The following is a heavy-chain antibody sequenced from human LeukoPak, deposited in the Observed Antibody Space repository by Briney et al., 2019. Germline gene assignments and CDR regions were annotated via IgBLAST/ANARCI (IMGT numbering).Heavy chain of an antibody. J-gene: IGHJ4*02. CDR1: GYTFTGCY. Sequence: ASVKVSCKASGYTFTGCYMHWVRQAPGQGLAWMGWINPNSGGTNYAQKFQGRVTMTRDTSISTAYMELSRLRSDDTAVYYCARGPHIVLMVYAIYFDYWGQGTLVTVSS. CDR3: ARGPHIVLMVYAIYFDY. V-gene: IGHV1-2*02. CDR2: INPNSGGT. D-gene: IGHD2-8*01.